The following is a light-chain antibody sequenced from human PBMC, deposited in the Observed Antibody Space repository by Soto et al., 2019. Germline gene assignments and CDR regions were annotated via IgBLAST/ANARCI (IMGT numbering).Light chain of an antibody. Sequence: EIVLTQSPGTLSLSPGERATLSCRASQTISNNYLAWYQQKPGQAPRLLIYGASSRATGIPDRFSGSGSGTDFTLTIDRLEPEDFAVYYGQHYGTSPFTFGPGTKVDVK. J-gene: IGKJ3*01. CDR1: QTISNNY. CDR2: GAS. V-gene: IGKV3-20*01. CDR3: QHYGTSPFT.